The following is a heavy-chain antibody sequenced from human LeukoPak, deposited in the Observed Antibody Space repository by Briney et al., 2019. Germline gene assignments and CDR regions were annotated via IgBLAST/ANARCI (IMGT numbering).Heavy chain of an antibody. CDR1: GFTFSSYT. CDR2: ATSSSSYT. J-gene: IGHJ5*02. Sequence: PGGSLRLSCAASGFTFSSYTMNWVRQAPGKGLEWVSSATSSSSYTYYADSVKGRFTISRHNAKNSLYLQMNSLRAEDTAVYYCARDRRYNWFDPWGQGTLVTVSS. CDR3: ARDRRYNWFDP. V-gene: IGHV3-21*01.